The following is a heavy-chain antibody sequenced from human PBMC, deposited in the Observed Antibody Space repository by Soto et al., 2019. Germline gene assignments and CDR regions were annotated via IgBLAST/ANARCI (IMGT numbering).Heavy chain of an antibody. Sequence: LSLTCAVSGGSISSSNWWSWVRQPPGKGLEWIGEIYHSGSTNYNPSLKSRVTISVDKSKNQFSLKLSSVTAADTAVYYCARDRNYYDSSGYYYHYWYFDLWGRGTLVTVSS. V-gene: IGHV4-4*02. CDR1: GGSISSSNW. J-gene: IGHJ2*01. CDR3: ARDRNYYDSSGYYYHYWYFDL. D-gene: IGHD3-22*01. CDR2: IYHSGST.